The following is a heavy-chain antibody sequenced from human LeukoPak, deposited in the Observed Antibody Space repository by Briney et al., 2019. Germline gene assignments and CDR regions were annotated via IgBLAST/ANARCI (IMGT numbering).Heavy chain of an antibody. J-gene: IGHJ4*02. CDR3: ATLVATTKELGVDY. V-gene: IGHV4-39*01. CDR1: GGSISSSSYY. Sequence: SETLSLTCTVSGGSISSSSYYWGWIRQPPGKGLEWIGSIYYSGSTYYNPSLKSRVTISVDTSKNQFSLKLSSVTASDTAVYYCATLVATTKELGVDYWGQGTLVTASS. CDR2: IYYSGST. D-gene: IGHD5-12*01.